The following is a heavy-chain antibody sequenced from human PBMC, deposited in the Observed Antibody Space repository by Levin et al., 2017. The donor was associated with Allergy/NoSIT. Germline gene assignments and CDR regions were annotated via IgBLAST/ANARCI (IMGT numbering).Heavy chain of an antibody. CDR1: GYTFTSYA. CDR3: ARVRGCSGGSCYWEAGFDP. J-gene: IGHJ5*02. V-gene: IGHV1-3*01. D-gene: IGHD2-15*01. CDR2: INAGNGNT. Sequence: VASVKVSCKASGYTFTSYAMHWVRQAPGQRLEWMGWINAGNGNTKYSQKFQGRVTITRDTSASTAYMELSSLRSEDTAVYYCARVRGCSGGSCYWEAGFDPWGQGTLVTVSS.